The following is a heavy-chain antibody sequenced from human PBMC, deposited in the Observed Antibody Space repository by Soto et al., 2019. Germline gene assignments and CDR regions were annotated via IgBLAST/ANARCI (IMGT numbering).Heavy chain of an antibody. CDR2: IYYSGST. Sequence: SETLSLTCTVSGGSISSYYWSWIRQPPGKGLEWIGYIYYSGSTNYNPSLKSRVTISVDTSKNQFSLKLSSVTAADTAVYYCAGRDSSGYSLFDYWGQGTLVTVSS. V-gene: IGHV4-59*01. J-gene: IGHJ4*02. CDR1: GGSISSYY. D-gene: IGHD3-22*01. CDR3: AGRDSSGYSLFDY.